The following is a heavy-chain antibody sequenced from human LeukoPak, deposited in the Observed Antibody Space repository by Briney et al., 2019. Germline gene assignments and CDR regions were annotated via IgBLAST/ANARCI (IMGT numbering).Heavy chain of an antibody. Sequence: PGGSLRPSCAASGFTFSTYAMSWVRQAPGKGLEWVSTISAGGGSAYYADSVKGRFTVSRDNSKNTLYLQMNSLRAEDTAVYYCAKAFHGDYGSYNFDYWGQGTLVTVSS. CDR3: AKAFHGDYGSYNFDY. CDR1: GFTFSTYA. CDR2: ISAGGGSA. V-gene: IGHV3-23*01. D-gene: IGHD4-17*01. J-gene: IGHJ4*02.